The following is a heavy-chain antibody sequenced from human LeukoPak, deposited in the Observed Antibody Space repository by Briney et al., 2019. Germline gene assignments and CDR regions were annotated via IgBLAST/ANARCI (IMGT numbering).Heavy chain of an antibody. Sequence: SETLSLTCTVSGGSISGYYWSWIRQPAGKGLEWIGRIYTSGSTNYNPSLKSRVTISVDTSKNQFSLKLSSVTAADTAVYYCARASPIFGVVKFYYYYYYVDVWGKGTTVTVSS. D-gene: IGHD3-3*01. CDR1: GGSISGYY. V-gene: IGHV4-4*07. J-gene: IGHJ6*03. CDR3: ARASPIFGVVKFYYYYYYVDV. CDR2: IYTSGST.